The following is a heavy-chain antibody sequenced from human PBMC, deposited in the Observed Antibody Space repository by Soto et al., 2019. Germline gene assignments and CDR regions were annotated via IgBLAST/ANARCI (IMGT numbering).Heavy chain of an antibody. Sequence: NPGGSLRLSCAASGFTFTRYSMNWVRQAPGKGLEWVSSISSTTNYIYYGDSMKGRFTISRDNPKNSLYLEMNSLRAEDTAVYYCARESEDLTSNFDYWGQGTLVTVSS. V-gene: IGHV3-21*06. CDR3: ARESEDLTSNFDY. CDR2: ISSTTNYI. CDR1: GFTFTRYS. J-gene: IGHJ4*02.